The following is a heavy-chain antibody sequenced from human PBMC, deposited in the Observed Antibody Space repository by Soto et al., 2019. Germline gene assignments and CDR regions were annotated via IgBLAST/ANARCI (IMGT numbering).Heavy chain of an antibody. CDR1: GGSISSYY. D-gene: IGHD3-22*01. Sequence: PSVTLTLTCSVSGGSISSYYWSWIRQPPGKRLEWIGYIYYSGSTNYNPSLKSRVTISVDTSKNQFSLKLSSVTAADTAVYYCARYNYYDSSGYPPYYFDYWGLGTLVTVSS. CDR3: ARYNYYDSSGYPPYYFDY. CDR2: IYYSGST. V-gene: IGHV4-59*08. J-gene: IGHJ4*02.